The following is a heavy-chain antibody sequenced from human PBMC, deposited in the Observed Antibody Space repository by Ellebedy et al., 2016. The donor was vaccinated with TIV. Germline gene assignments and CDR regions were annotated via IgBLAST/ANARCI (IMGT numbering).Heavy chain of an antibody. V-gene: IGHV3-21*01. Sequence: PGGSLRLSCAASGFTFSSYSMNWVRQAPGKGLEWVSSIISSSSYIYYTDSVKGRFTISRDNAKNSLYLQMNSLRAEDTAVYYCARDTRFGEFPAGGNWFDPWGQGTLVTVSS. J-gene: IGHJ5*02. D-gene: IGHD3-10*01. CDR1: GFTFSSYS. CDR3: ARDTRFGEFPAGGNWFDP. CDR2: IISSSSYI.